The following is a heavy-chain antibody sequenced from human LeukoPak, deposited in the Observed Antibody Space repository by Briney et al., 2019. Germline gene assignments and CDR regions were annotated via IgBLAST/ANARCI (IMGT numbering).Heavy chain of an antibody. CDR1: GFTFSSYS. Sequence: GGSLRLSCAASGFTFSSYSMNWVRQAPGKGLEWVSYISSSSSTIYYADSVKGRFTISRDNAKNSLYLQMNSLRAEDTAVYYCAKDYDILTGLLDYWGQGTLVTVSS. V-gene: IGHV3-48*01. CDR3: AKDYDILTGLLDY. D-gene: IGHD3-9*01. J-gene: IGHJ4*02. CDR2: ISSSSSTI.